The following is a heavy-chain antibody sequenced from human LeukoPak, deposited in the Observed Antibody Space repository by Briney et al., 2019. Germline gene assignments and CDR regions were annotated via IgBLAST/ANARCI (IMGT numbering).Heavy chain of an antibody. D-gene: IGHD3-10*01. CDR1: GYTFTSYY. V-gene: IGHV1-46*01. Sequence: GASVKVSCKASGYTFTSYYRHWVRQAPGQGLEWMGIINPSGGSTSYAQKFQGRVTMTRDMSTTTDYMELSSLRSEDTAVYYCAREDSGSYYNFYYFYMDVWGKGTTVTISS. J-gene: IGHJ6*03. CDR3: AREDSGSYYNFYYFYMDV. CDR2: INPSGGST.